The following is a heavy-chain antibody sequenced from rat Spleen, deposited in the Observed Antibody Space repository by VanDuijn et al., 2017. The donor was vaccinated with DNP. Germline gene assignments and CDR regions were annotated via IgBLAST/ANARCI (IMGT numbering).Heavy chain of an antibody. CDR3: ARWNIGTSTLDY. J-gene: IGHJ2*01. Sequence: QVQLKESGPGLVQPSEILSLTCTVSGVSLTSYSVSWVRQSSGKGLEWLGRMWYDGDTAYNPALKSRLIITRDTSKNQVFLKMNSLQADDTGTYYCARWNIGTSTLDYWGQGVMVTVSS. CDR1: GVSLTSYS. V-gene: IGHV2-34*01. D-gene: IGHD1-5*01. CDR2: MWYDGDT.